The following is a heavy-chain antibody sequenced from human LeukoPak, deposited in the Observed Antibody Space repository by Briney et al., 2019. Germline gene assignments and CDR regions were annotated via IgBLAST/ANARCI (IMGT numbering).Heavy chain of an antibody. CDR1: GYIFTSYN. CDR2: INPNSGGT. V-gene: IGHV1-2*02. Sequence: ASVKVSCKASGYIFTSYNIYWVRQAPGQGLEWMGWINPNSGGTNYAQKLQGRVTMTRDTSITTAYMELTSLRSDDTAVYYCARDLFYSVSGTYYNVGRVFNYWGQGTLVTVSS. CDR3: ARDLFYSVSGTYYNVGRVFNY. D-gene: IGHD3-10*01. J-gene: IGHJ4*02.